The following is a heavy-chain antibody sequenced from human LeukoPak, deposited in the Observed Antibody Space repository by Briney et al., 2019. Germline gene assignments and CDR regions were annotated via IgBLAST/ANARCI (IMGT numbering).Heavy chain of an antibody. Sequence: GESLKISCKGSGYSFTNYWIGWVRQMPGKGLEWMGIIYPGDSDTRYSPSFQGQVTILADKSINTAYLQWSSLKASDTAMYYCARPGYYGSGSYRAFDIWGQGTMVTVSS. J-gene: IGHJ3*02. CDR1: GYSFTNYW. D-gene: IGHD3-10*01. CDR3: ARPGYYGSGSYRAFDI. V-gene: IGHV5-51*01. CDR2: IYPGDSDT.